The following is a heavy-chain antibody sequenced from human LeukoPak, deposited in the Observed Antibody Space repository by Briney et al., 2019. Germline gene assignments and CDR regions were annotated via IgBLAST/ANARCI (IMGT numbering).Heavy chain of an antibody. J-gene: IGHJ2*01. V-gene: IGHV4-39*07. CDR3: AREVTAVDYDFWSGYGVGDWYSDL. CDR2: IYYSGST. CDR1: GGSISSSSYY. D-gene: IGHD3-3*01. Sequence: SETLSLTYTVSGGSISSSSYYWGWIRQPPGKGLEWIGSIYYSGSTYYNPSLKSRVTISVDTSKNQFSLKLSSVTAADTAVYYCAREVTAVDYDFWSGYGVGDWYSDLWGRGTLVTVSS.